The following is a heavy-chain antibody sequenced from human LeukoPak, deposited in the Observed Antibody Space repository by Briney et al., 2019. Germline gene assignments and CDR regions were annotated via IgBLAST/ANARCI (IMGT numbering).Heavy chain of an antibody. CDR1: GGSISSYY. CDR3: ARYMVRGVHGVLYYYYYGMDV. J-gene: IGHJ6*02. D-gene: IGHD3-10*01. CDR2: IYYSGST. V-gene: IGHV4-59*01. Sequence: SETLSLTCTVSGGSISSYYWSWIRQPPGEGLEWIGYIYYSGSTNYNPSLKSRVTISVDTSKNQFSLKLSSVTAADTAVYYCARYMVRGVHGVLYYYYYGMDVWGQGTTVTVSS.